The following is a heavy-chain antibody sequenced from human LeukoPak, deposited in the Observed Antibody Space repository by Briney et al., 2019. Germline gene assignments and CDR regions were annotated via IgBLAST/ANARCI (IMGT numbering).Heavy chain of an antibody. Sequence: GGSLTLSCAASGFTFSSYGMTWVRQAPGKGLEWVSGISWNSGSIGYADSVKGRFTISRDNAKNSLYLQMNSLRAEDTAVYYCARRAGAYSHPYDYWGQGTLVTVSS. CDR2: ISWNSGSI. J-gene: IGHJ4*02. V-gene: IGHV3-20*04. D-gene: IGHD4/OR15-4a*01. CDR3: ARRAGAYSHPYDY. CDR1: GFTFSSYG.